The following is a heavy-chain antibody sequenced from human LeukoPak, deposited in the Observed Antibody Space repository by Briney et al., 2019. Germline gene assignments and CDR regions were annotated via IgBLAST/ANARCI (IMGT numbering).Heavy chain of an antibody. CDR3: AKDRAVAGTTAGFDY. D-gene: IGHD6-19*01. V-gene: IGHV3-33*06. CDR1: GFTFSSYG. J-gene: IGHJ4*02. Sequence: GRSLRLSCAASGFTFSSYGMHWVRQAPGKGLEWVAVTWYDGSNKYYADSVKGRFTISRDNSKNTLYLQMNSLRAEDTAVYYCAKDRAVAGTTAGFDYWGQGTLVTVSS. CDR2: TWYDGSNK.